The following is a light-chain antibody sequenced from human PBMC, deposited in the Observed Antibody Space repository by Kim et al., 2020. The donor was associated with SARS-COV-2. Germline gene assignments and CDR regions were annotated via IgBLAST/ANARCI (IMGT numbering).Light chain of an antibody. CDR2: GAS. Sequence: SPGERVTLAGRASQTIPSTLLAWYQQKPGQAPRLLVYGASSRATGIPDRFSGSGSGTDFTLIISRLEPEDLAIYYCQNYGSSPWTFGQGTKVDIK. V-gene: IGKV3-20*01. J-gene: IGKJ1*01. CDR1: QTIPSTL. CDR3: QNYGSSPWT.